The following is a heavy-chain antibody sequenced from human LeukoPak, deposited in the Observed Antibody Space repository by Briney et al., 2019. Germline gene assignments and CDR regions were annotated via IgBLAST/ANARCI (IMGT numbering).Heavy chain of an antibody. CDR3: ARVGYYDISGLYYFDY. Sequence: ASVKVSCKASGYTFTGYYMHWVRQAPGQGLEWMGRINPNSGGANYGQKFQGRVTMTRDTSISTAYMELSRLRSDDTAVYYCARVGYYDISGLYYFDYWGQGTLVTVSS. D-gene: IGHD3-22*01. CDR2: INPNSGGA. V-gene: IGHV1-2*06. J-gene: IGHJ4*02. CDR1: GYTFTGYY.